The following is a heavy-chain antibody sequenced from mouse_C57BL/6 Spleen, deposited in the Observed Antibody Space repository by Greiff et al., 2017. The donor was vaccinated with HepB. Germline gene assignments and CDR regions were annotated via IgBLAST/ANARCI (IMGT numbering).Heavy chain of an antibody. Sequence: QVQLQQSGAELVRPGPSVKVSCKASGYAFTNYLIEWVKQRPGQGLEWIGVINPGSGGTNYNEKFKGKATLTADKSSSTAYMQLSSLTSEDSAVYFCARDRDGYYLDYWGQGTTLTVSS. CDR2: INPGSGGT. CDR1: GYAFTNYL. D-gene: IGHD2-3*01. V-gene: IGHV1-54*01. CDR3: ARDRDGYYLDY. J-gene: IGHJ2*01.